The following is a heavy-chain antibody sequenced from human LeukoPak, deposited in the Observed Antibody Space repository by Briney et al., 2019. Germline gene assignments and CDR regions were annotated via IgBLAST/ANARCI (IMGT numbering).Heavy chain of an antibody. D-gene: IGHD3-3*01. CDR1: GYTFTSYD. Sequence: ASVKVSCKASGYTFTSYDINWVRKATGQGLEWMGCMNPNSGNTGYAQKFQGRVTMTRNTSISTPFMVRSSLRSEDTAVYYCAGGTRFWSGYAYYFDYWGQGTLVTVSS. V-gene: IGHV1-8*01. CDR3: AGGTRFWSGYAYYFDY. CDR2: MNPNSGNT. J-gene: IGHJ4*02.